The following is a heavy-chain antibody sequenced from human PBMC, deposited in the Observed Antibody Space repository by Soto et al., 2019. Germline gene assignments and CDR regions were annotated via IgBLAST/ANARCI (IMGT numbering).Heavy chain of an antibody. J-gene: IGHJ6*02. CDR1: GGTFSSDA. CDR3: ARDQSTVVTSSRYGMYG. V-gene: IGHV1-69*12. D-gene: IGHD4-17*01. CDR2: IIHLFGTA. Sequence: QVQLVQSGAEVKKPGSSVKVSCKASGGTFSSDAISWVRQAPGQGLEWMGGIIHLFGTANFAQKFQCRVTITADESTSKAYMEMSRLRSEDTAVYYCARDQSTVVTSSRYGMYGWGHGTTVTVSS.